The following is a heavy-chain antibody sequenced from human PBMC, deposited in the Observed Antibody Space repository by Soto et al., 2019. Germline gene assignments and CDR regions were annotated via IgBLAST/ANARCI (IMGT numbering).Heavy chain of an antibody. D-gene: IGHD5-12*01. J-gene: IGHJ4*02. CDR2: IIPIFGTA. Sequence: SVKVSCKASGGTFSSYAISWVRQAPGQGLEWMGGIIPIFGTANYAQKFQGRVTITADESTSTAYMELSSLRSEDTAVYYCASRGYSGYEFDYWGQGTLVTVYS. CDR3: ASRGYSGYEFDY. CDR1: GGTFSSYA. V-gene: IGHV1-69*13.